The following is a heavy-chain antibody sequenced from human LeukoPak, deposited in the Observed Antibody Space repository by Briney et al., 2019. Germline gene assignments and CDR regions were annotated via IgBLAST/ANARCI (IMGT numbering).Heavy chain of an antibody. D-gene: IGHD3-22*01. Sequence: ASVKVSCQASGYTFTGYYMHWVRQAPGQGLEWMGWINPNSGGTNYAQKFQGRVTMTRDTSISTAYMELSRLRSDDTAVYYCARGAQSHYYDSSGYYVWGQGTLVTVSS. CDR2: INPNSGGT. CDR1: GYTFTGYY. CDR3: ARGAQSHYYDSSGYYV. V-gene: IGHV1-2*02. J-gene: IGHJ4*02.